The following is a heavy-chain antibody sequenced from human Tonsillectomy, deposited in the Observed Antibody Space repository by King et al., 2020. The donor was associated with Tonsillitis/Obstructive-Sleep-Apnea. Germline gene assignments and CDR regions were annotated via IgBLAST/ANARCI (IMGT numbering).Heavy chain of an antibody. CDR1: GFTFSRYA. CDR3: AKGPRYDFWSGYYF. V-gene: IGHV3-23*04. CDR2: ISGSGGST. Sequence: VQLVESGGGLVQPGGSLRLSCAASGFTFSRYAMSWVRQAPGKGLEWVSAISGSGGSTYYADSVKGRFTISRDNSKNTLYLQRKSLRAEDTAGYYCAKGPRYDFWSGYYFWGQGTLVTVSS. D-gene: IGHD3-3*01. J-gene: IGHJ4*02.